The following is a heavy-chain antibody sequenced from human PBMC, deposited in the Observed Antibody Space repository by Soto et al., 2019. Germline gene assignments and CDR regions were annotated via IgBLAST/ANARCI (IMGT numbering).Heavy chain of an antibody. CDR2: ISSSSSYI. CDR3: ARDLVPPNGGIYYYYGMDV. Sequence: PGGSLRLSCAASGFTFSDYTMNWVRQAPGKGLEWVSSISSSSSYIYYADSVKGRFTISRHNAKNSLYLQMNSLRAEDTAVYYCARDLVPPNGGIYYYYGMDVWGQGTTVTVSS. D-gene: IGHD3-10*01. J-gene: IGHJ6*02. CDR1: GFTFSDYT. V-gene: IGHV3-21*01.